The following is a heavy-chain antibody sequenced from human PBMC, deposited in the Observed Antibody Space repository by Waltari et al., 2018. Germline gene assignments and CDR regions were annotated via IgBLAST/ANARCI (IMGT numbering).Heavy chain of an antibody. V-gene: IGHV3-23*01. J-gene: IGHJ4*02. Sequence: EVQLLESGGGLVQPGGSPRLSCAASGYTFSSYAMTWVRQAPGKGLGWVSAISGSGDRTYYADSAKGRFTISRDNSKNTLNLQMNSLRGEDTAIYYCAKGVNTMTTGGDYWSQGTLVTVSS. D-gene: IGHD4-17*01. CDR1: GYTFSSYA. CDR3: AKGVNTMTTGGDY. CDR2: ISGSGDRT.